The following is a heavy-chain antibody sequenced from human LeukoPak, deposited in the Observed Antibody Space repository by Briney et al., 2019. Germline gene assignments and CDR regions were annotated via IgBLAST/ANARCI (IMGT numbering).Heavy chain of an antibody. CDR2: INHSGST. D-gene: IGHD1-1*01. J-gene: IGHJ4*02. CDR3: ARATTRISD. V-gene: IGHV4-34*01. Sequence: SETLSLTCAVYGGSFSGYYWSWIRQPPGKGLEWIGEINHSGSTNYNPSLKSRVTISVDTSKNQFSLKLSSVTAADTAVYYCARATTRISDWGQGTLVTVSS. CDR1: GGSFSGYY.